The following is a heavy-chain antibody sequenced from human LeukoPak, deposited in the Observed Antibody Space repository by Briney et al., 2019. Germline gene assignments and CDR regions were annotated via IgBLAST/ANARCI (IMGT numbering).Heavy chain of an antibody. V-gene: IGHV4-59*01. D-gene: IGHD6-19*01. CDR3: ARERHPGIAVAEYDY. CDR2: ICYSGST. J-gene: IGHJ4*02. Sequence: SETLSLTCTVSGGSISSYYWSWIRQPPGKGLEWIGYICYSGSTNYNPSLKSRVTISVDTSKNQFSLKLSSVTAADTAVYYCARERHPGIAVAEYDYWGQGTLVTVSS. CDR1: GGSISSYY.